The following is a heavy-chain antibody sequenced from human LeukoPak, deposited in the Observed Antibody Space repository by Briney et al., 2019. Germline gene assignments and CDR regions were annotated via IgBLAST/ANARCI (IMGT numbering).Heavy chain of an antibody. V-gene: IGHV3-23*01. CDR3: AKPGRGYQPVDY. CDR1: GFTFSSYA. Sequence: PGGSLRLSCAASGFTFSSYAMSWVRQAPGKGLEWVSAISGSGGSTYYADSVKGRFTISRDNTKNTLYRQMNSLRAEDTAVYYCAKPGRGYQPVDYWGQGTLVTVSS. D-gene: IGHD2-2*01. J-gene: IGHJ4*02. CDR2: ISGSGGST.